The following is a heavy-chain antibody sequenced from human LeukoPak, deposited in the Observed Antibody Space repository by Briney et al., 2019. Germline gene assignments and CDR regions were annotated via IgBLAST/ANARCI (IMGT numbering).Heavy chain of an antibody. CDR3: ASSIVGAPPLPYYFDY. D-gene: IGHD1-26*01. CDR2: IVVGSGNT. J-gene: IGHJ4*02. CDR1: GFTFTSSA. V-gene: IGHV1-58*02. Sequence: SVKVSCKASGFTFTSSAMQWVRQARGQRLEWIGWIVVGSGNTNYAQKFQGRVTIIADESTNTAYMELSSLRSEDTAVYYCASSIVGAPPLPYYFDYWGQGTLVTVSS.